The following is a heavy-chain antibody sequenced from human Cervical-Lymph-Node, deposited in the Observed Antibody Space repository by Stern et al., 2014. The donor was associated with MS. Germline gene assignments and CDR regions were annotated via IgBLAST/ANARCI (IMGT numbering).Heavy chain of an antibody. V-gene: IGHV4-31*03. D-gene: IGHD2-2*01. CDR1: GGSISSDNYY. CDR3: ARDHFTTSLDV. Sequence: VQLEESGPGLVKPSQPLSLTCTVSGGSISSDNYYWTWIRQHPGKGLEWIGHIYYSGTTYYNPSLKSRVSITVDTSQNLFSLRLSSVTAADTAVYYCARDHFTTSLDVWGHGTTVTVS. J-gene: IGHJ6*02. CDR2: IYYSGTT.